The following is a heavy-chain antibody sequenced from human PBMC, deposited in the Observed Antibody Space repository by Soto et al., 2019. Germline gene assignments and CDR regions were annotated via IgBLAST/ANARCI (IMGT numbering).Heavy chain of an antibody. CDR3: ARGQLYCSGGSCHNWFDP. V-gene: IGHV4-30-4*01. Sequence: VQLQESGPGLVGPSQTLSLTCSVSDGSISSGEYYWSWIRQPPGKGQEWIGYIYYSGSTHYNPSLKSRVSISRHTSKNQFSLKLGSVTAADTAVYYCARGQLYCSGGSCHNWFDPWGQGTLVTVSS. CDR1: DGSISSGEYY. D-gene: IGHD2-15*01. CDR2: IYYSGST. J-gene: IGHJ5*02.